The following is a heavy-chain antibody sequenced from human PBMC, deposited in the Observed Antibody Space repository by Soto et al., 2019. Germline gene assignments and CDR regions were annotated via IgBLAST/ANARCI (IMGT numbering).Heavy chain of an antibody. V-gene: IGHV1-24*01. CDR2: FDPEDGET. Sequence: ASGRVACKVSGYTLTELSMHWVRQAPGKGLEWMGGFDPEDGETIYAQKFQGRVTMTEDTSTDTAYMELRSLRSDDTAVYYCARGMVANFDYWGQGTLVTVSS. CDR1: GYTLTELS. CDR3: ARGMVANFDY. J-gene: IGHJ4*02. D-gene: IGHD5-12*01.